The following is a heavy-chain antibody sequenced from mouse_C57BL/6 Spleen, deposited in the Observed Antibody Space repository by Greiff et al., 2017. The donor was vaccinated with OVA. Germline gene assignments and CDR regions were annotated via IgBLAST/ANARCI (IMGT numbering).Heavy chain of an antibody. J-gene: IGHJ3*01. V-gene: IGHV1-64*01. CDR1: GYTFTSYW. CDR3: ARDSNSFAY. Sequence: QVQLQQPGAELVKPGASVKLSCKASGYTFTSYWMHWVKQRPGQGLEWIGMIHPNSGSTNYNEKFKSKATLTVDKSSSTAYMQLSSLISEDSAVYYCARDSNSFAYWGQGTLVTVSA. CDR2: IHPNSGST. D-gene: IGHD2-5*01.